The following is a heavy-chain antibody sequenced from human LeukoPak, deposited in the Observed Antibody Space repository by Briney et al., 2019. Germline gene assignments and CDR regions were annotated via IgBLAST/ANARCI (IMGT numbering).Heavy chain of an antibody. D-gene: IGHD3-9*01. J-gene: IGHJ4*02. Sequence: SETLSLTCTVSGGSISSYYWSWIRQPPGKGLEWIGYIYYSGSTNYNPSLKSRVTISVDTSKNQFSLKLSSLTAADPALYYCARVYYDILTGYYLLDYWGQGTLVTVSS. CDR1: GGSISSYY. CDR3: ARVYYDILTGYYLLDY. V-gene: IGHV4-59*01. CDR2: IYYSGST.